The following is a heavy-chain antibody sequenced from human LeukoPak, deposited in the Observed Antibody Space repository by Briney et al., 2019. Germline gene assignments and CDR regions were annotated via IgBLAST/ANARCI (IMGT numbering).Heavy chain of an antibody. V-gene: IGHV4-4*09. D-gene: IGHD3/OR15-3a*01. Sequence: SETLSLTCTVSGGSISSYYWSWIRQPPGKGLEWIGYIYTSGSTNYNPSLKSRVTISVDTSKNQFSLKLSSVTAADTAVYYCARWTEAHGAFDIWGQGTMVTVSS. J-gene: IGHJ3*02. CDR2: IYTSGST. CDR3: ARWTEAHGAFDI. CDR1: GGSISSYY.